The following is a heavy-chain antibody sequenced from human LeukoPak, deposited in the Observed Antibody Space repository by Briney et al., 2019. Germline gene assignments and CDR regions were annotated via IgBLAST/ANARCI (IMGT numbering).Heavy chain of an antibody. CDR3: AREGTGYSSSPDAFDI. J-gene: IGHJ3*02. D-gene: IGHD6-13*01. CDR1: GGSISSYY. CDR2: IYYSGST. Sequence: SETLSLTCTVSGGSISSYYWSWIRQPPGKGLEWIGYIYYSGSTNYNPSLKSRVTISVDTSKNQFSLKLSSVTAADTAVYYCAREGTGYSSSPDAFDIWGQGTMVTVSS. V-gene: IGHV4-59*01.